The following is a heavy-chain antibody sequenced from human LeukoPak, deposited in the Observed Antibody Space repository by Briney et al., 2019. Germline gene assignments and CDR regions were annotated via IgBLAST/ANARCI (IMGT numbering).Heavy chain of an antibody. J-gene: IGHJ4*02. Sequence: GGSLRLSCAASGFTFSDYYMSWIRQALGKGLEWVSAISGSGGSTYYADSVKGRFTISRDNSKNTLYLQMNSLRAEDTAVYYCAKDRFLVVPAAEFDYWGQGTLVTVSS. CDR1: GFTFSDYY. D-gene: IGHD2-2*01. CDR3: AKDRFLVVPAAEFDY. CDR2: ISGSGGST. V-gene: IGHV3-23*01.